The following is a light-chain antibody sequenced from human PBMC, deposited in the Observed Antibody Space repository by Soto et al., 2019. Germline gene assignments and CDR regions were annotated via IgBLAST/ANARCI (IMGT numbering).Light chain of an antibody. CDR3: TSYTTTATRV. Sequence: QSALTQPASVSGSPGQSISISCTGTSSDVGAYNYVSWYQQHPGNAPKLIIYDVNNRPSGVSSRFSGSKSGNTASLTISGLQAGDEADYYCTSYTTTATRVFGGGTKVTV. CDR1: SSDVGAYNY. V-gene: IGLV2-14*01. CDR2: DVN. J-gene: IGLJ3*02.